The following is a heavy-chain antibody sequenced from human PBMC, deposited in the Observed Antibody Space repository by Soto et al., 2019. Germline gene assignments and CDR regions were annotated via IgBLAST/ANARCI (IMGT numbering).Heavy chain of an antibody. CDR2: INAGNGNT. CDR1: GYTFTSYA. J-gene: IGHJ3*02. V-gene: IGHV1-3*01. D-gene: IGHD2-15*01. CDR3: ASPSPGYCSGGSCAHDAFDI. Sequence: GASVKVSCKASGYTFTSYAMHWVRQAPGQRLEWMGWINAGNGNTKYSQKFQGRVTITRDTSASTAYMELSSLRSEDTAVYYCASPSPGYCSGGSCAHDAFDICGQGTMVTVPS.